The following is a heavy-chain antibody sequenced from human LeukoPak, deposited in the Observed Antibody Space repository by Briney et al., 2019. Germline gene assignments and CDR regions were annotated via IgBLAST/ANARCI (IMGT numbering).Heavy chain of an antibody. CDR1: GYTFTSYG. CDR3: ARLSSGQLNYFDY. V-gene: IGHV1-18*01. CDR2: ISAYNGNT. J-gene: IGHJ4*02. D-gene: IGHD6-19*01. Sequence: ASVKVSCKASGYTFTSYGISWVRQAPGQGLEWMGWISAYNGNTNYAQKLQGRVTMTTATSTSTAYMELRSLGSDDTAVYYCARLSSGQLNYFDYWGQGTLVTVSS.